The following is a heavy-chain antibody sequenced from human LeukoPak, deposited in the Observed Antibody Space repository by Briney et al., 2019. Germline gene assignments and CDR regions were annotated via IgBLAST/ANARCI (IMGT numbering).Heavy chain of an antibody. V-gene: IGHV4-59*08. D-gene: IGHD6-13*01. CDR2: IYYSGNN. Sequence: PSETLSLTCNLSGGSICHYYWSWIRQPPGKGLEWIGYIYYSGNNNYNPSLKSRVTMSVDMSKNQFSLRLSSVTAADTAVYFCATHGGDQQLAPEIAYWGQGILVIVSS. CDR1: GGSICHYY. CDR3: ATHGGDQQLAPEIAY. J-gene: IGHJ4*02.